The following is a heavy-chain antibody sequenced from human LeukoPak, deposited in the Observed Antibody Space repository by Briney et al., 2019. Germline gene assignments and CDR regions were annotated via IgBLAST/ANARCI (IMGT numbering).Heavy chain of an antibody. CDR2: IYYSGST. V-gene: IGHV4-39*01. D-gene: IGHD2-15*01. CDR3: ARLGYCSGGSCYSSSWFDP. J-gene: IGHJ5*02. CDR1: GGSISSSSYY. Sequence: SETLSLTCTVSGGSISSSSYYWGWIRQPPGKGLEWIGSIYYSGSTYYNPSLKSRVTISVDTSKNQFSLKLSSVTAADTAVYYCARLGYCSGGSCYSSSWFDPWRQRTLVTVSS.